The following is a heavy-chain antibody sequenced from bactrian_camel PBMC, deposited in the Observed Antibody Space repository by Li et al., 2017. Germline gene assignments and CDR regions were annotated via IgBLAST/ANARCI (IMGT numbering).Heavy chain of an antibody. V-gene: IGHV3S40*01. D-gene: IGHD6*01. CDR3: AKAVGRGPYELDY. Sequence: VQLVESGGDLVQPGGSLRLSCVASGSGFTFSRVAMSWVRQAPGKGLEWVSAINPGGDRADYANSVKGRFTISRDNAKNTVYLQLKSLNIEDMAMYYCAKAVGRGPYELDYWGQGTQVTVS. J-gene: IGHJ4*01. CDR2: INPGGDRA. CDR1: GSGFTFSRVA.